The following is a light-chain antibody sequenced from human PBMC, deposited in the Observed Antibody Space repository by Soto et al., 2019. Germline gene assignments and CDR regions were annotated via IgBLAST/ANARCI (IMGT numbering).Light chain of an antibody. J-gene: IGLJ1*01. CDR3: CSYAGSGTYV. Sequence: QSALTQPASVSGSPGQSITISCTGTNNDVGSYDLVSWYQQHPGKAPKLMIYEAIRRPSGVFDRFSGSKSGNTASLTVSGLQVEDEADYYCCSYAGSGTYVFGSGTKVTVL. V-gene: IGLV2-23*01. CDR2: EAI. CDR1: NNDVGSYDL.